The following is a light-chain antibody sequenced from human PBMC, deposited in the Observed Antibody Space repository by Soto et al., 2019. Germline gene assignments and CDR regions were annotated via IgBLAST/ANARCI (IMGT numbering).Light chain of an antibody. CDR2: AAS. Sequence: IVLTQSLGTLSLSLGERATLYCRASQGVSSSYLAWYQQKPGQAPRLLIYAASSRATGIPDRFSGSGSGTDFTLTISRLEPEDFAVYYCQQYASLPQWTFGQGTKVDIK. CDR1: QGVSSSY. V-gene: IGKV3-20*01. CDR3: QQYASLPQWT. J-gene: IGKJ1*01.